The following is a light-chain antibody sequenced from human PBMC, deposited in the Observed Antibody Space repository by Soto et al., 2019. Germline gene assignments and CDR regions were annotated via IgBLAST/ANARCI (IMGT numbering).Light chain of an antibody. J-gene: IGKJ1*01. CDR1: QSVSSSF. V-gene: IGKV3-20*01. CDR2: GAS. Sequence: EIVLTQSPGTLSLSPGESATLSCRASQSVSSSFLVWYQQKAGQAPRLLIYGASSRATGVPDRFSGSWSGTDFTLTISRLEPEDSAVYYCQQFGSSPWTFGQGTKVAIK. CDR3: QQFGSSPWT.